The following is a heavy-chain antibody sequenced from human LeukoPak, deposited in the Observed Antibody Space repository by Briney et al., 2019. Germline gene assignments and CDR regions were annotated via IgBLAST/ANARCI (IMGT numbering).Heavy chain of an antibody. CDR3: ASQGYSYGSLLGN. D-gene: IGHD5-18*01. V-gene: IGHV3-53*01. J-gene: IGHJ4*02. CDR2: IYSGGST. CDR1: GFTVSSNY. Sequence: GGSLRLSCAASGFTVSSNYMSWVRQAPGKGLEWVSIIYSGGSTYYADSVKGRFTISRDNSKNTLYLQMNSLRAEDTAVYYCASQGYSYGSLLGNWGQGTLVTVSS.